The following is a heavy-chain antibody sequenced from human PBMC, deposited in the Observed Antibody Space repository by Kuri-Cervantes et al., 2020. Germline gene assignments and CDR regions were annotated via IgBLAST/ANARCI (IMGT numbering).Heavy chain of an antibody. CDR3: AKAKNFDWSTNIDY. Sequence: GGSLRLSCAASGFTFSGSAMHWVRQASGKGLEWVGRIRSKANSYATAYAASVKGRFTISRDDSKNTAYLQMNSLKTEDTAVYYCAKAKNFDWSTNIDYWGQGTLVTVSS. V-gene: IGHV3-73*01. J-gene: IGHJ4*02. D-gene: IGHD3-9*01. CDR2: IRSKANSYAT. CDR1: GFTFSGSA.